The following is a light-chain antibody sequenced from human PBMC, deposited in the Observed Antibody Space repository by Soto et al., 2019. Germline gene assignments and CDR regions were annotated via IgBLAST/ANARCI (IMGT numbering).Light chain of an antibody. Sequence: QSVLTQPPSASGSPGQSVTISCTGTSSDVGGYNYVSWYQQHPGKAPKLMISEVSKRPSGVPDRFSGSKSGNTASLTVSGLQAADEADYYCSSYAGSNNLVFGGGTKVTVL. CDR3: SSYAGSNNLV. V-gene: IGLV2-8*01. J-gene: IGLJ2*01. CDR2: EVS. CDR1: SSDVGGYNY.